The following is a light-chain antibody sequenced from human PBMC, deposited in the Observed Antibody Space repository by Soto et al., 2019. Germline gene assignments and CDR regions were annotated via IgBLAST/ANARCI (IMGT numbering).Light chain of an antibody. V-gene: IGKV1-39*01. J-gene: IGKJ2*01. CDR2: AAS. Sequence: DIQMTQSPSSLSASVGDRVTITCRASQSISSYLNWYQQKPGKAPKLLIYAASSLQSGVPSRFSGRGSGTDFTLTISSLQPEDFATYYGQQSYSTPPTFGQGTKLEIK. CDR3: QQSYSTPPT. CDR1: QSISSY.